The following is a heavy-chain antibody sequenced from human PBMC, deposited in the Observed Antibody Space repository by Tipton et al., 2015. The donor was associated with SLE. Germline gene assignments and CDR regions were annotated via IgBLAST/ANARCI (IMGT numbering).Heavy chain of an antibody. J-gene: IGHJ3*02. V-gene: IGHV4-4*08. Sequence: TLSLTCNVSGVSISTYYWSWIRQPPGKGLEWIGYIYPTGSTNYNPSLKSRVTISVDTSKNQFSLNLNSVTAADTAVYYCVREGWRVDFHAFDIWGQGTMVTVSS. CDR2: IYPTGST. CDR1: GVSISTYY. CDR3: VREGWRVDFHAFDI. D-gene: IGHD3/OR15-3a*01.